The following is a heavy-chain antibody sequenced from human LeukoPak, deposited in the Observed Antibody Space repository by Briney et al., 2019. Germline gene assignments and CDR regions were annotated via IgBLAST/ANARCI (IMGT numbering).Heavy chain of an antibody. D-gene: IGHD5-18*01. CDR3: ARSLTWIQLWSDY. CDR1: GGSFSGYY. J-gene: IGHJ4*02. CDR2: INHSGST. V-gene: IGHV4-34*01. Sequence: SETLSLTCAVYGGSFSGYYWSWIRQPPGKGLEWIGEINHSGSTNYNPSLKSRVTISVDTSKSQFSLKLSSVTAADTAVYYCARSLTWIQLWSDYWGQGTLVTVSS.